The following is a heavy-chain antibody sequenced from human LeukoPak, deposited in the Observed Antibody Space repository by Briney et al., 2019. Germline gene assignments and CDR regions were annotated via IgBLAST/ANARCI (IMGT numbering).Heavy chain of an antibody. CDR3: ARGPHLHYDILTGHKERDAFDI. D-gene: IGHD3-9*01. CDR1: GYTFTGYY. V-gene: IGHV1-2*04. J-gene: IGHJ3*02. CDR2: INPNSGGT. Sequence: ASVKVSCKASGYTFTGYYMHWVRQAPGQGLEWMGWINPNSGGTNYAQKFQGWVTMTRDTSISTAYMELSRLRSDDTAVYYCARGPHLHYDILTGHKERDAFDIWGQGTMVTVSS.